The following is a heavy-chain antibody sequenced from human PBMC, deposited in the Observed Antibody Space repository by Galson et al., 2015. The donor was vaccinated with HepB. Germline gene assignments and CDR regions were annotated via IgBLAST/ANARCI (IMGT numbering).Heavy chain of an antibody. CDR2: IDWDDDR. Sequence: PALVKPTQTLTLTCTFSGFSLSTSGMCVSWIRQPPGKALEWLARIDWDDDRYYSTSLKTRLTISKDTSKNQVVLTMTNMDPVDTATYYCARIRRSIVATIRGDYYYYYMDVWGKGTTVTVSS. CDR1: GFSLSTSGMC. D-gene: IGHD5-12*01. CDR3: ARIRRSIVATIRGDYYYYYMDV. J-gene: IGHJ6*03. V-gene: IGHV2-70*11.